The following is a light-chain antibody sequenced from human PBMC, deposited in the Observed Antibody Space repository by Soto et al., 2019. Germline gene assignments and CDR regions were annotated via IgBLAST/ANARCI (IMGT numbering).Light chain of an antibody. CDR2: RNN. J-gene: IGLJ2*01. CDR3: AAWDDSLDAVE. V-gene: IGLV1-47*01. Sequence: QSVLTQPPSASGTPGQRVTISCFGSSSNIGSNYVCWYHQLPGTAPKLLIYRNNQRPSGVPDRFSGSRSGTSASLAISGLRSEDEADYFCAAWDDSLDAVEFGGGTKVTVL. CDR1: SSNIGSNY.